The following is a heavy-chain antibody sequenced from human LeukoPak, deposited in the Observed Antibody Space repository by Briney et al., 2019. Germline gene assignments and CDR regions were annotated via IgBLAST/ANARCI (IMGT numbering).Heavy chain of an antibody. CDR3: ARRPLGGIDY. Sequence: PSETLSLTCAVYGGSFSGYYWSWIRQPPGKGLEWIGEINHSGSTNYNPSLKSRVTISVDTFKNQISLKLSSVTAADTAVYYCARRPLGGIDYWGQGTLVTVSS. V-gene: IGHV4-34*01. CDR1: GGSFSGYY. J-gene: IGHJ4*02. CDR2: INHSGST. D-gene: IGHD3-16*01.